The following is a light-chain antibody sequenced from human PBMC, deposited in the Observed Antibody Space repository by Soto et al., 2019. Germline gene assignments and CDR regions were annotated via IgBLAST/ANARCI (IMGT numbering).Light chain of an antibody. CDR1: SSDVGGYNY. CDR2: EVS. V-gene: IGLV2-14*01. Sequence: QSALPHPASVSGSPGDSITISCTGTSSDVGGYNYVSWYQQHPGKAPKLMIYEVSNRPSGVSNRFSGSKSGNTASLTISGLQAEDEADYYCSSYTSSSTLYVFGTGTKVTVL. CDR3: SSYTSSSTLYV. J-gene: IGLJ1*01.